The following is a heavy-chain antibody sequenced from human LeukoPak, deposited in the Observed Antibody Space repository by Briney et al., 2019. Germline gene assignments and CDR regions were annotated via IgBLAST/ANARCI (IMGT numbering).Heavy chain of an antibody. D-gene: IGHD2-8*02. V-gene: IGHV3-53*01. CDR3: ARDMSGPTLFYY. Sequence: PGGSLRLSCAASGFSVSTNYMSWVRQAPGKGLEWVSVIYSSGGTYYADSVRGRFTISRDNSRNTVYLQMDSLRVEDTAIYYCARDMSGPTLFYYWGQGTLVTVSS. CDR1: GFSVSTNY. CDR2: IYSSGGT. J-gene: IGHJ4*02.